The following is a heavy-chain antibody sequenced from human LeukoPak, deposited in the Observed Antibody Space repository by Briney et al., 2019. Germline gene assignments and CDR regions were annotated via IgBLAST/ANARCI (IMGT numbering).Heavy chain of an antibody. D-gene: IGHD3-22*01. J-gene: IGHJ4*02. CDR2: ISAYNGNT. V-gene: IGHV1-18*01. CDR3: ARESEGYYYDSSGILGDY. Sequence: ASVKVSCKASGYTFTSYGISWVRQAPGQGLEWMGWISAYNGNTNYAQKLQGRVTMTTDTSTSTAYMELRSLRSDDTAVYYCARESEGYYYDSSGILGDYWGQGTPVTVSS. CDR1: GYTFTSYG.